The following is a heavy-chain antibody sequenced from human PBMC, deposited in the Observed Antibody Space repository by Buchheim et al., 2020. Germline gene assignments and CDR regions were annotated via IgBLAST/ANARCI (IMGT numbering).Heavy chain of an antibody. J-gene: IGHJ5*02. Sequence: VKKPGASVKVSCKASGYPFTGNAIHWVRQAPGQRLEWMGWINAGNGNTKYSQKFQGRVTFTRDTSASTAYMELSGLRFEDTAVYYWSRGYVDKNWFDPWGQGTL. CDR2: INAGNGNT. V-gene: IGHV1-3*01. D-gene: IGHD5-12*01. CDR1: GYPFTGNA. CDR3: SRGYVDKNWFDP.